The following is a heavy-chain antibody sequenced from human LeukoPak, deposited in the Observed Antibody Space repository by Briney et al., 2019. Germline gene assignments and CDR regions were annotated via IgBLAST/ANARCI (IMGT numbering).Heavy chain of an antibody. CDR3: AREGPVDTAMVYPDHFDY. Sequence: GGSLRLSCAASGFTFSSYWMSWVRQAPGKGLEWVANIKQDGSEKYYVDSVKGRFTISRDNAKNSLYLQMNSLRAEDTAVYYCAREGPVDTAMVYPDHFDYWGQGTLVTVSS. CDR1: GFTFSSYW. J-gene: IGHJ4*02. D-gene: IGHD5-18*01. CDR2: IKQDGSEK. V-gene: IGHV3-7*03.